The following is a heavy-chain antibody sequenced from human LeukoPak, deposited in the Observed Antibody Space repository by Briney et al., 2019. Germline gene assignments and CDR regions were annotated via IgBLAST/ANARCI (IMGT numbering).Heavy chain of an antibody. J-gene: IGHJ1*01. D-gene: IGHD2-15*01. CDR3: ARDDVVVAATDFQH. CDR2: ISSSSYI. Sequence: GGSLRLSCAASGFTFSSYSMNWVRQAPGKGLEWVSSISSSSYIYYADSVKGRFTISRDNAKNSLYLQMNSLRAEDTAVYYCARDDVVVAATDFQHWGQGTLVTVFS. CDR1: GFTFSSYS. V-gene: IGHV3-21*01.